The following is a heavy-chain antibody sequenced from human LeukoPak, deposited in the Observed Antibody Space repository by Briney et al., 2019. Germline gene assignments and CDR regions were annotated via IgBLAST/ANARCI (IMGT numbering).Heavy chain of an antibody. D-gene: IGHD5-18*01. Sequence: SETLSLTCTVSGGSISSSSYYWGWIRRPPGKGLEWIGSIYYSGSTYYNPSLKSRVTISVDTSKNQFSPKLSSVTAADTAVYYCARGGGYSYGHPFDYWGQGTLVTVSS. V-gene: IGHV4-39*07. J-gene: IGHJ4*02. CDR1: GGSISSSSYY. CDR3: ARGGGYSYGHPFDY. CDR2: IYYSGST.